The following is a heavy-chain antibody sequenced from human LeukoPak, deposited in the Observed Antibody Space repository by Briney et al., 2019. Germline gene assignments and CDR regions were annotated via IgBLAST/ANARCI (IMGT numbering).Heavy chain of an antibody. V-gene: IGHV3-23*01. Sequence: GGSLRLSCAASGFTFSRYWMSWVRQAPGKGLEWISATSSSDPGTYYADSVRGRFTISRDNSKNTLYLQMNSLRAEDAAIYYCARAPVTSCRGAFCYPFDYWGQGTRVTVSS. CDR3: ARAPVTSCRGAFCYPFDY. CDR2: TSSSDPGT. D-gene: IGHD2-15*01. J-gene: IGHJ4*02. CDR1: GFTFSRYW.